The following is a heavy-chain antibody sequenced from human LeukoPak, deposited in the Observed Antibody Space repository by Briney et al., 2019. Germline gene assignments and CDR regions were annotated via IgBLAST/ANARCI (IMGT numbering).Heavy chain of an antibody. V-gene: IGHV4-34*01. CDR2: INHSGST. J-gene: IGHJ4*02. Sequence: GSLRLSCAASGFSFSSYSMNWVRQAPGKGLEWIGEINHSGSTNYNPSLKSRVTISVDTSKNQFSLKLSSVTAADTAVYYCARLRSSGWYGPSRHPSFDYWGQGTLVTVSS. CDR1: GFSFSSYS. D-gene: IGHD6-19*01. CDR3: ARLRSSGWYGPSRHPSFDY.